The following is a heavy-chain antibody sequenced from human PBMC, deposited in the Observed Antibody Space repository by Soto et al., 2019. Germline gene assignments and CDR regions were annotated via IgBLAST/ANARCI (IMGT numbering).Heavy chain of an antibody. CDR1: GFTFSSYW. V-gene: IGHV3-7*01. CDR3: ARATGDRDFDY. D-gene: IGHD7-27*01. J-gene: IGHJ4*02. CDR2: IKQDGSEK. Sequence: GGSPRLSCAASGFTFSSYWMSWVRQAPGKGLEWVANIKQDGSEKYYVDSVKGRFTISRDNAKNSLYLQMNSLRAEDTAVYYCARATGDRDFDYWGQGTLVTVSS.